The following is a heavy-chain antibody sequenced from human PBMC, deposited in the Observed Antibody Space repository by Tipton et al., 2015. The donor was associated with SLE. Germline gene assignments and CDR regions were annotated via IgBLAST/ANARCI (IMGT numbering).Heavy chain of an antibody. CDR2: IYYSGFT. J-gene: IGHJ2*01. V-gene: IGHV4-59*13. Sequence: LRLSCTVSGGSISSDYWSWIRQPPGKGLEWIGYIYYSGFTDYNPSLKSRVTMSLDTSKNQFSMKMSSVTAADTAVYYCARKRLPDLDFDLWGRGTLVTVSS. CDR3: ARKRLPDLDFDL. D-gene: IGHD3-16*01. CDR1: GGSISSDY.